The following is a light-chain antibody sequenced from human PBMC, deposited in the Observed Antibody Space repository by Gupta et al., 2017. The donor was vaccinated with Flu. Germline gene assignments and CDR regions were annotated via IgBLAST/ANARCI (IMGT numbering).Light chain of an antibody. J-gene: IGKJ1*01. V-gene: IGKV2-30*01. CDR1: QGLVYSDGNTY. CDR2: LVS. Sequence: DVVVTQSPLSLAVPPGQPASISCRSSQGLVYSDGNTYLHWFQQRPGQSPRRLIYLVSNRESGVPDRFSGSGSGTDFTLKISRVEAEDVGVYFCMQGAHWPWAFGQGTKLEIK. CDR3: MQGAHWPWA.